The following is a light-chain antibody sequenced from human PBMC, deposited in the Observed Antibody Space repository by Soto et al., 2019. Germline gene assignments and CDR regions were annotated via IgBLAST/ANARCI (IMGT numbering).Light chain of an antibody. CDR3: QTWDSNTHSP. Sequence: QLVLTQTSSVSASPGSSVKLTCTLDRGHSNHIIAWHQQQPGKAPRSLMKLEGSGTNIKGSGIPDRFSGFSSGADRYLIISNLQSEDEADYYCQTWDSNTHSPFGGGTKVTVL. J-gene: IGLJ2*01. CDR1: RGHSNHI. V-gene: IGLV4-60*03. CDR2: LEGSGTN.